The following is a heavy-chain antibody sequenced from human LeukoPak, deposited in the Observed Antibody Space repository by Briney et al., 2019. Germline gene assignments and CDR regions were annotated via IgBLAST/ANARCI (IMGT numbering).Heavy chain of an antibody. J-gene: IGHJ6*02. CDR2: IGTAGDT. D-gene: IGHD3-22*01. CDR1: GFTLSRYD. CDR3: ARAGINYYDSSGYSMYYYGMDV. V-gene: IGHV3-13*01. Sequence: GGSLRLSCAASGFTLSRYDMHWVRQTTGKGLEWVSAIGTAGDTYYPGSVKGRFTISRENAKNSLYLQMNSLRAGDTAVYYCARAGINYYDSSGYSMYYYGMDVWGQGTTVTVSS.